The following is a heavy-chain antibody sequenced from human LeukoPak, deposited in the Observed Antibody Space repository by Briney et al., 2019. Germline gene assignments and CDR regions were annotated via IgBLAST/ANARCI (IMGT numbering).Heavy chain of an antibody. V-gene: IGHV1-2*02. CDR1: GYTFTTYG. J-gene: IGHJ4*02. CDR2: INPNTGGT. Sequence: ASVKVSCKASGYTFTTYGISWVRQAPGQGLEWMGWINPNTGGTSYAQKFQGRVTMTRDTSISTAYMELSRLRSDDTAVYYCARDPYDSSGYYGFNYWGQGTLVTVSS. CDR3: ARDPYDSSGYYGFNY. D-gene: IGHD3-22*01.